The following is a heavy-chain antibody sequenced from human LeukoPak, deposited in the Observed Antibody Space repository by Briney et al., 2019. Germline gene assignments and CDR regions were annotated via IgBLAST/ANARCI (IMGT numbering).Heavy chain of an antibody. CDR3: ARDFWEGATPLGY. V-gene: IGHV3-21*01. D-gene: IGHD1-26*01. CDR1: GFTFSSYS. CDR2: ISSSSSYI. J-gene: IGHJ4*02. Sequence: GGSLRLSCAASGFTFSSYSMNWVRQAPGKGLEWVSSISSSSSYIYYADSVKGRFTISRDNAKNSLYLQMNSLRAEDTAVYYCARDFWEGATPLGYCGQATLVTVSS.